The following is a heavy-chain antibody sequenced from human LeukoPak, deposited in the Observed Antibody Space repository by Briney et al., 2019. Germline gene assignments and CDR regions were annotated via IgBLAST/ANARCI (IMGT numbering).Heavy chain of an antibody. V-gene: IGHV4-4*07. CDR3: AGTYYYGSGSYRTLDY. CDR1: GGSISSYY. CDR2: IYTSGST. J-gene: IGHJ4*02. Sequence: SETLSLTCTVSGGSISSYYWSWIRQPAGKGLEWIGRIYTSGSTNYNPSLKSRVTISVDTSKNQFSLKLSSVTAADTAVYYCAGTYYYGSGSYRTLDYWGQGTLVTVSS. D-gene: IGHD3-10*01.